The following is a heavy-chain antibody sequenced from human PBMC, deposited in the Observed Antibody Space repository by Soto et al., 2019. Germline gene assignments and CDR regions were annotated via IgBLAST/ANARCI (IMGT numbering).Heavy chain of an antibody. V-gene: IGHV1-46*03. Sequence: ASVKVSCKASGYTFTSYYMHWVRQAPGQGLEWMGIINPSGGSTSYAQKFQGRVTMTRDTSTSTVYMELSSLRSEDTAVYYCAWQDRAYSSGWYVENWFDPWGQGTLVTVSS. CDR1: GYTFTSYY. J-gene: IGHJ5*02. CDR3: AWQDRAYSSGWYVENWFDP. D-gene: IGHD6-19*01. CDR2: INPSGGST.